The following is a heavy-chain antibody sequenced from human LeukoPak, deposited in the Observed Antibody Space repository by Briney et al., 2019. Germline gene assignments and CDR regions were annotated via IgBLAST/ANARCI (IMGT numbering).Heavy chain of an antibody. CDR1: GYTFTSYG. J-gene: IGHJ5*02. Sequence: GASVKVSCKASGYTFTSYGISWVRQAPGQGLEWMGWISAYNGNTNYAQKLQGRVTMTTDTSTSTAYMELRSLRSGDTAVYYCARESRVMQGNWFDPWGQGTLVTVSS. V-gene: IGHV1-18*01. D-gene: IGHD2-21*01. CDR3: ARESRVMQGNWFDP. CDR2: ISAYNGNT.